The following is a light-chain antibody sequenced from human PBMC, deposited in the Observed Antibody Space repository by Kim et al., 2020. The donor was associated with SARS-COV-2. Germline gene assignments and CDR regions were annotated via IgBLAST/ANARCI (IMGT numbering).Light chain of an antibody. Sequence: GDRVTITCRASQDLGNYLAWYQQKPGKVPKLLIYAASALQSGVPSRFSGSGSGTDFTLTISSLQPEDVATYYCQKYNTAPHTFGQGTKLEI. CDR1: QDLGNY. CDR2: AAS. J-gene: IGKJ2*01. V-gene: IGKV1-27*01. CDR3: QKYNTAPHT.